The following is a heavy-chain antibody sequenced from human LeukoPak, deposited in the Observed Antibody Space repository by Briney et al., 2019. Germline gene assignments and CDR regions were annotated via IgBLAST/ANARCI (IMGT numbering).Heavy chain of an antibody. CDR2: MPHDGSNE. V-gene: IGHV3-30-3*01. CDR1: GFTFSNSA. D-gene: IGHD1-1*01. J-gene: IGHJ4*02. Sequence: GRSLRLSCTASGFTFSNSAMHWVRQAPGKGLDWVAVMPHDGSNEYYADSVKGRFTMSRDNSKNTLYLQMDSLRAEDTAVYYCARADWNHGDYWGQGTLVTVSS. CDR3: ARADWNHGDY.